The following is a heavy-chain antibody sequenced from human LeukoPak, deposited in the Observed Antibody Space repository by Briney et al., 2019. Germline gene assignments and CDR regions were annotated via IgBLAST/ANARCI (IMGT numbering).Heavy chain of an antibody. Sequence: SETLSLTCTVSGGSISSSSYYWGWIRQPPGKGLEWIGSIYYSGSTYYNPSLKSRVTISVDTSKNQFSLKLRSVTAADTAVYFCARRAILTAYSSPLFDYWGQGTLVTVSS. CDR2: IYYSGST. V-gene: IGHV4-39*01. CDR3: ARRAILTAYSSPLFDY. D-gene: IGHD3-9*01. J-gene: IGHJ4*02. CDR1: GGSISSSSYY.